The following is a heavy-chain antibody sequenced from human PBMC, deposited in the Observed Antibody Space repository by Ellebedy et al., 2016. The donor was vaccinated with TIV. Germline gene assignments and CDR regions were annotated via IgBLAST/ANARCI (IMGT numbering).Heavy chain of an antibody. CDR2: IYWNDDK. J-gene: IGHJ3*02. V-gene: IGHV2-5*01. CDR3: AHARAGGVHDAFDI. CDR1: GFSLSTSGVG. Sequence: SGPTLVXPTQTLTLTCTFSGFSLSTSGVGVGWIRQPPGKALEWLALIYWNDDKRYSPSLKSRLTITKDTSKNQVVLTMTNMDPVDTATYYCAHARAGGVHDAFDIWGQGTMVTVSS. D-gene: IGHD3-16*01.